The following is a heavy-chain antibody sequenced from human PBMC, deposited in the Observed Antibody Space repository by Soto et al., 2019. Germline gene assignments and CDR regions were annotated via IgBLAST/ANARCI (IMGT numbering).Heavy chain of an antibody. V-gene: IGHV1-3*01. CDR2: INPATGDT. Sequence: QVHLVQSGAEVQKPGASVKISCQASGYVFTTSAIHWVRQAAGQRLEWLGWINPATGDTKYSQDFRGRVTFTLDTSATTAHMALTSLTSHDTAVYYCARAAGRSKLLPYYFDPWGQGTLVTVSS. CDR3: ARAAGRSKLLPYYFDP. J-gene: IGHJ5*02. CDR1: GYVFTTSA. D-gene: IGHD3-22*01.